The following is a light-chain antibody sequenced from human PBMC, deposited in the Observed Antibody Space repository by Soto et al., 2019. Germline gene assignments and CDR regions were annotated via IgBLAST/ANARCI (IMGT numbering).Light chain of an antibody. CDR3: SSYTTSGTLV. J-gene: IGLJ1*01. CDR1: SSDVGSYNY. Sequence: QSALTQPASVSGSPGQSIIISCTGTSSDVGSYNYVSWYQHHPGKAPKFMIYDVSNRPSGVSNRFSGSKSGNTASLTISGLQAEDEAGYYCSSYTTSGTLVFGSGTKLTVL. CDR2: DVS. V-gene: IGLV2-14*03.